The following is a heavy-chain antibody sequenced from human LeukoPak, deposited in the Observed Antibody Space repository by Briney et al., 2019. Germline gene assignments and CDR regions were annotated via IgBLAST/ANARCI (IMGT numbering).Heavy chain of an antibody. J-gene: IGHJ5*02. CDR3: VRGQIGVSVIVH. CDR1: GFTFSDYW. D-gene: IGHD3-22*01. Sequence: PGGSLRLSCAASGFTFSDYWMHWVRQVPGEGLVWVSRIKGDGSETNYADSVKGPFTISRDNAKNTLFLQMNSLRVEDTAVYYCVRGQIGVSVIVHWGQGTLVTVSS. V-gene: IGHV3-74*01. CDR2: IKGDGSET.